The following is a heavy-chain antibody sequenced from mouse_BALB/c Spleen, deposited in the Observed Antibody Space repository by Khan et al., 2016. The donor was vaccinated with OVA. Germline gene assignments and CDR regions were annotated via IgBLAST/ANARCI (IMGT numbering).Heavy chain of an antibody. CDR1: GYSFTSYY. D-gene: IGHD2-2*01. CDR3: TRHGYVAWFTY. J-gene: IGHJ3*01. CDR2: IDPFSGVT. Sequence: IQLVQSGPELMKPGASVKISCKASGYSFTSYYIHWLMQSHGKSLEWIGYIDPFSGVTTYNQKFKGKATLTVDKSSSTAYIYLSNLTSEDSAVYYCTRHGYVAWFTYWGQGTLVTVSA. V-gene: IGHV1S135*01.